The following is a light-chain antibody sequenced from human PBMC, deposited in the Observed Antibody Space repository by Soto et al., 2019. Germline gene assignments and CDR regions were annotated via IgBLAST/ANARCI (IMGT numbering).Light chain of an antibody. V-gene: IGKV3-15*01. CDR3: QQHHNWPWT. J-gene: IGKJ1*01. CDR2: GAS. CDR1: QSISSN. Sequence: EIVMTQSPATLSVSPGEGATISCRASQSISSNLAWYQQKPGQAPRLLIYGASTRASGIPARVSGSGSGTEFTLTISSLQSEDFAVYYCQQHHNWPWTFGQWTKVDIK.